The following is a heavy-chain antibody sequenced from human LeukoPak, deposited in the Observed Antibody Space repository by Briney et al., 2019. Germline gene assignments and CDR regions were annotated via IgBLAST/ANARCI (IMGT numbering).Heavy chain of an antibody. CDR3: AREGSSSPTHFDY. J-gene: IGHJ4*02. D-gene: IGHD6-6*01. Sequence: GGSLRLSCAASGFTFSSYGMHWVRQAPGKGLEWVAVIWYDGSNKYYADSVKGRFTISRDNSKNTLYLQMNSLRAEDTAVYYCAREGSSSPTHFDYWGQGTLVTVSS. CDR1: GFTFSSYG. V-gene: IGHV3-33*01. CDR2: IWYDGSNK.